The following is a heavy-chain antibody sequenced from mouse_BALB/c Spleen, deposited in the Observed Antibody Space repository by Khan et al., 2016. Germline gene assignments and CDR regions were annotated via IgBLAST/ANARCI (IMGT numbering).Heavy chain of an antibody. Sequence: EVQLVESGPGLVKPSQSLSLTCTVTGYSITSDYAWNWIRQFPGNKLEWMGYISYSGSTSYNPSLKSRISITRDTSKNQFFLQLNSVTTEDTATYXCAIWLRQRNWFAYWGQGTLVTVSA. J-gene: IGHJ3*01. D-gene: IGHD2-2*01. CDR1: GYSITSDYA. CDR2: ISYSGST. CDR3: AIWLRQRNWFAY. V-gene: IGHV3-2*02.